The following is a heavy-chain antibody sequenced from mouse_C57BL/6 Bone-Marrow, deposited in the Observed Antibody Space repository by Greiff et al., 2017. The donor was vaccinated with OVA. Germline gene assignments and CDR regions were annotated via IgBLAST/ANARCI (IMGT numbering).Heavy chain of an antibody. CDR3: ARKRYFDY. J-gene: IGHJ2*01. V-gene: IGHV1-64*01. Sequence: VQLQQPGAALVKPGASVKLSCKASGYTFTSYWMHWVKQRPGPGLAWIGMIHPNSGSTNYNEKFKSKATLTVDKSSSTAYMQLSSLTSEDSAVYDCARKRYFDYWGQGTTLTVSS. CDR2: IHPNSGST. CDR1: GYTFTSYW.